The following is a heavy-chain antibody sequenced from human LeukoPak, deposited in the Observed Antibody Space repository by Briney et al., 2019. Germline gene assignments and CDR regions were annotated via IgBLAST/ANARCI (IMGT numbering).Heavy chain of an antibody. V-gene: IGHV3-7*03. CDR2: IKQDGSEK. Sequence: GGSLRLSCAASGFTFSSYWVHWVRQAPGKGLEWVANIKQDGSEKYYEDSVKGRFTISRDNAKNSLYLQMNSLRAEDTAVYYCASLSEDYWGQGTLVTVSS. J-gene: IGHJ4*02. CDR3: ASLSEDY. CDR1: GFTFSSYW. D-gene: IGHD2/OR15-2a*01.